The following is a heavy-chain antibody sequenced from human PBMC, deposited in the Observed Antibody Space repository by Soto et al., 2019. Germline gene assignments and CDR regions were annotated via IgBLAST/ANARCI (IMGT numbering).Heavy chain of an antibody. CDR1: GFTFSDYY. Sequence: PGGSLRLSCAASGFTFSDYYMSWIRQAPGKGLEWVSYISSSGSTIYYADSVKGRFTISRDNAKNSLYLQMNSLRAEDTAVYYCARDRTIFGVVALFDYWGQGTLVTVSS. D-gene: IGHD3-3*01. CDR2: ISSSGSTI. CDR3: ARDRTIFGVVALFDY. V-gene: IGHV3-11*01. J-gene: IGHJ4*02.